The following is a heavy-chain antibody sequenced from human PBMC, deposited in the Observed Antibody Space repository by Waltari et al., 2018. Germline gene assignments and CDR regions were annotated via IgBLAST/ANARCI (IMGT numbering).Heavy chain of an antibody. CDR2: ISAGSGST. V-gene: IGHV4-38-2*02. D-gene: IGHD3-10*01. CDR1: GYSFSSGYF. Sequence: QVQLQESGPGLVKPSETLSLTCTVSGYSFSSGYFWGWIRQPPGKGLEYIGSISAGSGSTYYNPSLKSRVTISRETSKNQFSLRLTSVTAADTAIYYCARRVPGNFDIWGQGVLVTVSS. CDR3: ARRVPGNFDI. J-gene: IGHJ4*02.